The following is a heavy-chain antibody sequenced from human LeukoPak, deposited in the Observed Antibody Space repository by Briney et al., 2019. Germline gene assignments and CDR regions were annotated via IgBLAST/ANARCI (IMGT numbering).Heavy chain of an antibody. CDR1: GFTFSSYS. CDR3: ARDLYLGYCSSTSCYS. Sequence: GGSLRLSCAASGFTFSSYSMNWVRQAPGKGLEWVSSISSSSSYIYYADSVKGRFTISRDNAKNSLYLQMNSLRAEDTAVYYCARDLYLGYCSSTSCYSWGRGTLVTVSS. CDR2: ISSSSSYI. D-gene: IGHD2-2*02. V-gene: IGHV3-21*01. J-gene: IGHJ4*02.